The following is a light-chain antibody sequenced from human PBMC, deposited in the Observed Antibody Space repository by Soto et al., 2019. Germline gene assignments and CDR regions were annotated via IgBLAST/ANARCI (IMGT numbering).Light chain of an antibody. J-gene: IGKJ3*01. V-gene: IGKV1-5*03. CDR2: RAS. Sequence: DIQMTQSPSSLFASVGDRVTITCRASQIINTWLAWYQQRPGKAPKLLIYRASNLVNGVPSRFSGSGSGTEFTLTISSLQPDDFSIYYCQQYETYSGTFGPGTKWIS. CDR1: QIINTW. CDR3: QQYETYSGT.